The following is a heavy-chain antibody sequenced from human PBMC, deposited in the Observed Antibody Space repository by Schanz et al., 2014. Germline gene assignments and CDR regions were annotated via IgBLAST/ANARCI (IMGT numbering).Heavy chain of an antibody. CDR3: AKDLGVDCGDGCFNWYFDL. CDR1: GITFSSHS. D-gene: IGHD2-21*02. V-gene: IGHV3-48*04. CDR2: ITYNGGTI. Sequence: VRLVESGGGWVQPGGSLRLSCAASGITFSSHSFNWVRQAPGKGLEWISYITYNGGTIYYADSVKGRFTVSRDNAKNSVYLQMNGLRVEDTAVYFCAKDLGVDCGDGCFNWYFDLWGRGALVTVSS. J-gene: IGHJ2*01.